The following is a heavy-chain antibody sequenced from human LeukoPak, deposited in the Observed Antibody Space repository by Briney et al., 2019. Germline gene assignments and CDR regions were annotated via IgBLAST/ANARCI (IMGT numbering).Heavy chain of an antibody. CDR2: INPNSGGT. V-gene: IGHV1-2*02. Sequence: ASVKVSFTASGYTFTGYYMHWVRQAPGQGLEWMGWINPNSGGTNYAQKFQGRVTMTRDTSISTAYMELSRLRSDDTAVYYCARDLDTRNYVDYWGQGTLVTVSS. D-gene: IGHD5-18*01. CDR1: GYTFTGYY. CDR3: ARDLDTRNYVDY. J-gene: IGHJ4*02.